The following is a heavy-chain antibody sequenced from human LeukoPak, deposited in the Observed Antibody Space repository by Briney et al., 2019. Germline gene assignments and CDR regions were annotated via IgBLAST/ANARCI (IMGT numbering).Heavy chain of an antibody. J-gene: IGHJ4*02. CDR2: ISGSSSHT. Sequence: GGSLRLSCAASGFTFSVYAMSWVRQAPGKGLEWVSGISGSSSHTKYADFVRGRFTIYRDNSRKTLFLQLNSLTAEDTAVYYCAKEHDYTNAAPEWGFDSWGQGSLVIVSS. CDR1: GFTFSVYA. D-gene: IGHD2-2*02. CDR3: AKEHDYTNAAPEWGFDS. V-gene: IGHV3-23*01.